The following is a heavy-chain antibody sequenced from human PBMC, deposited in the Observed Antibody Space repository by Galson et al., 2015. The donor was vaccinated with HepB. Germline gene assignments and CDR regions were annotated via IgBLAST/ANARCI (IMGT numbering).Heavy chain of an antibody. V-gene: IGHV4-34*01. CDR1: GGSFSGYY. J-gene: IGHJ4*02. D-gene: IGHD5-18*01. CDR3: ARGGYSYGYGVLPF. CDR2: INHSGST. Sequence: ETLSLTCAVYGGSFSGYYWSWIRQPPGKGLEWIGEINHSGSTNYNPSLKSRVTISVDTSKNQFSLKLSSVTAADTAVYYCARGGYSYGYGVLPFWGQGTLVTVSS.